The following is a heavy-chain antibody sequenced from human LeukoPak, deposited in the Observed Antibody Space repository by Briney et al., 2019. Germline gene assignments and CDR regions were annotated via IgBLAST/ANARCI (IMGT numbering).Heavy chain of an antibody. CDR3: ARAVRKILKYIDL. CDR2: ISSTSPHI. D-gene: IGHD3-9*01. CDR1: GFTFDRSG. J-gene: IGHJ5*02. V-gene: IGHV3-21*01. Sequence: GGSLRLSCAASGFTFDRSGMLWVRQAPGKGLEWVSSISSTSPHIYYADSVMGRFTISRDNGKNSLFLEMNSLRADDTAVYFCARAVRKILKYIDLWGQGTLVTVSS.